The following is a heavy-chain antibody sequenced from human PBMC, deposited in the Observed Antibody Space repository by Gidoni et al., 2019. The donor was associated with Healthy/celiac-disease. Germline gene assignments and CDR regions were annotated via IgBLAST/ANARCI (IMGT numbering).Heavy chain of an antibody. CDR3: ARDLLPYYDFWSGYGGYYYGMDV. V-gene: IGHV3-48*01. J-gene: IGHJ6*04. CDR1: GFTFSSYS. D-gene: IGHD3-3*01. Sequence: EVQLVESGGGLVQPGGSLRLSCAASGFTFSSYSMNWVRPAPGKGLEWVSYISSSSSTIYYADSVKSRFTISRDNAKNSLYLQMNSLRAEDTAVYYCARDLLPYYDFWSGYGGYYYGMDVWGKGTTVTVSS. CDR2: ISSSSSTI.